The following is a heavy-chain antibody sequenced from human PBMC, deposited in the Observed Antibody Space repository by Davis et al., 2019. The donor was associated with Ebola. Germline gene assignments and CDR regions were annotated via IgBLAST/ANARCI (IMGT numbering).Heavy chain of an antibody. CDR3: ARQPKKDILTDYGMDV. V-gene: IGHV5-51*01. CDR1: GYSFTSYW. D-gene: IGHD3-9*01. CDR2: IYPGDSDT. J-gene: IGHJ6*02. Sequence: GESLKISCKGSGYSFTSYWIGRVRQMPGKGLEWMGIIYPGDSDTRYSPSFQGQVTISADKSISTAYLQWSSLKASDTAMYYCARQPKKDILTDYGMDVWGQGTTVTVSS.